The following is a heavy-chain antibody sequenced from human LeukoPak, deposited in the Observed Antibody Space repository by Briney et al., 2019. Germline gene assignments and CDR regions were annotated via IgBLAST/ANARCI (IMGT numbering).Heavy chain of an antibody. CDR3: ASGPDYGDCNY. CDR2: INSDGSTA. D-gene: IGHD4-17*01. V-gene: IGHV3-74*01. Sequence: PGGSLRLSCAASGFTFRSYWMHWVRQGLGKGLVWVSHINSDGSTANYADSVKGRFTISRDNAKNTLYLQMDSLRAEDTAVYYCASGPDYGDCNYWGRGTLVTVSS. CDR1: GFTFRSYW. J-gene: IGHJ4*02.